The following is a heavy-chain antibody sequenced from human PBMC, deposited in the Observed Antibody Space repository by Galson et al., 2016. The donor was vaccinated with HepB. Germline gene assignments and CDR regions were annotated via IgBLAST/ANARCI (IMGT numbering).Heavy chain of an antibody. CDR2: IKEDGSER. Sequence: SLRLSCAASGFTFSIHWMSWVRQAPGKGLEWLANIKEDGSERYHVDSLKGRFTISRDNAKKSLYLQMNGLRPEDTAVYYCARDYDALDVWGQGILVTVSS. D-gene: IGHD3/OR15-3a*01. CDR1: GFTFSIHW. V-gene: IGHV3-7*01. J-gene: IGHJ4*02. CDR3: ARDYDALDV.